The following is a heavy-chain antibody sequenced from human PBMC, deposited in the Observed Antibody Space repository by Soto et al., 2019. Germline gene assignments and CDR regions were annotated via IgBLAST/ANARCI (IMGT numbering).Heavy chain of an antibody. Sequence: GGSLRLSCAASGFMFSDYAMTWARQAPGKELEWVSGLLRPGRSTYYADSVKGRFTISRDNSKNTLYLQMNSLRTEDTGVYYCARSQQTTVTSPLADPWGQGTLVTVSS. J-gene: IGHJ5*02. CDR1: GFMFSDYA. D-gene: IGHD4-17*01. V-gene: IGHV3-23*01. CDR3: ARSQQTTVTSPLADP. CDR2: LLRPGRST.